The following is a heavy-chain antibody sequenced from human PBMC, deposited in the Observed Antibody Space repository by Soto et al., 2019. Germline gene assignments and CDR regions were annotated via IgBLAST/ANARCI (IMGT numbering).Heavy chain of an antibody. J-gene: IGHJ4*02. CDR3: AKLYDFRSGPRYYFDY. Sequence: GGSLRLSCAASGFTFSSYSMNWVRQAPGKGLEWVSSISSSGSSIYYADSVKGRFTISRDNSKKTLYLQMDSLRAEDTALYYCAKLYDFRSGPRYYFDYWGQGTLVTVSS. CDR2: ISSSGSSI. CDR1: GFTFSSYS. V-gene: IGHV3-21*04. D-gene: IGHD3-3*01.